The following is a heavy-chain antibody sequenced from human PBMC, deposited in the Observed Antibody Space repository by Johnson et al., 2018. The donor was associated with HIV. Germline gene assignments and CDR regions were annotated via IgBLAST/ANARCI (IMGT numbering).Heavy chain of an antibody. CDR1: GFTFSSYA. V-gene: IGHV3-9*01. D-gene: IGHD6-6*01. J-gene: IGHJ3*01. CDR3: ARDRAPVYSSSSTPFDAFDF. CDR2: ISWNSGSI. Sequence: VQLVESGGGVVQPGRSLRLSCAASGFTFSSYAMHWVRQAPGKGLEWVSGISWNSGSIGYADSVKGRFTIPSDNSKNTLYLQRNSLRAEDTAVYYCARDRAPVYSSSSTPFDAFDFWGQGTMVTVSS.